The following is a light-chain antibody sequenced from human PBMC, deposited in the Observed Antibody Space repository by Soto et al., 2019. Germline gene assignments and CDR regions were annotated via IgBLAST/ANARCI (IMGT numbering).Light chain of an antibody. CDR3: QQRSNGRWT. V-gene: IGKV3-11*01. J-gene: IGKJ1*01. Sequence: EIVLTQSPATLSLSPGERATLSCRASQSVSSYLAWYQHKPGQAPRLLIYDASNRATGIPARFSGSGSGTDFTLTISSLEPEDFAVYYCQQRSNGRWTVGQGTKVEIK. CDR2: DAS. CDR1: QSVSSY.